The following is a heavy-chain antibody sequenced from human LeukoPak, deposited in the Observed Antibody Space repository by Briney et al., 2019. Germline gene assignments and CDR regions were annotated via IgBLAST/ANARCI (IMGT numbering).Heavy chain of an antibody. V-gene: IGHV1-18*01. J-gene: IGHJ4*02. D-gene: IGHD3-10*01. Sequence: ASVKVSCKASGYTFTSYGISWVRQAPGQGLEWMGWISAYNGNTNYAQKLQGRVTMTTDTSTSTAYMELRSLRSDDTAVYYCARDEANLIYGSGSYSSPSDYWGQGTLVTVSS. CDR3: ARDEANLIYGSGSYSSPSDY. CDR2: ISAYNGNT. CDR1: GYTFTSYG.